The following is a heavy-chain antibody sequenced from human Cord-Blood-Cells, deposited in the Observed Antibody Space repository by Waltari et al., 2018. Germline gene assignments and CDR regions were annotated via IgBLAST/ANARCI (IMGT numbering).Heavy chain of an antibody. CDR2: ISYDGSNK. J-gene: IGHJ4*02. D-gene: IGHD3-16*01. CDR1: GFTVSSYA. CDR3: ARDLRRGFDY. V-gene: IGHV3-30-3*01. Sequence: QVQLVASGGGVVQPGRSLRLSCAASGFTVSSYAMHWVRQAPGKGLEWVAVISYDGSNKYYADSVKGRFTISRDNSKNTLYLQMNSLRAEDTAVYYCARDLRRGFDYWGQGTLVTVSS.